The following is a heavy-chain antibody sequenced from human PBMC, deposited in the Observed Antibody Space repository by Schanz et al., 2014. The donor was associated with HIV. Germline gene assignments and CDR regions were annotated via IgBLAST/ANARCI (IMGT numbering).Heavy chain of an antibody. V-gene: IGHV3-33*01. CDR3: ARDYSSGRGWFDP. CDR1: GFTFRSYG. J-gene: IGHJ5*02. Sequence: QVQLVESGGGVVQPGRSLRLSCAASGFTFRSYGMHWVRQAPGKGLEWVALIWYDGSNKYYADSVKGRFSISRDNSKNTLYLQMNSLRAEDTAVYYCARDYSSGRGWFDPWGQGTLITVSS. D-gene: IGHD3-22*01. CDR2: IWYDGSNK.